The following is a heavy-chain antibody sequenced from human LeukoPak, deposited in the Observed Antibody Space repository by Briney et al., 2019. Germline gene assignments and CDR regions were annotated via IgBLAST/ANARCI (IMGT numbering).Heavy chain of an antibody. CDR1: GFSFSSYT. CDR2: ISSSSSYI. J-gene: IGHJ4*02. V-gene: IGHV3-21*01. CDR3: ARGLYGSGTGDY. Sequence: GGSLRLSCAASGFSFSSYTMNWVRQAPGKGLEWVSIISSSSSYIYYADSVKGRFTISRDNSKNTVDLQMNSLRAEDTAVYFCARGLYGSGTGDYWGLGTLVTVSS. D-gene: IGHD3-10*01.